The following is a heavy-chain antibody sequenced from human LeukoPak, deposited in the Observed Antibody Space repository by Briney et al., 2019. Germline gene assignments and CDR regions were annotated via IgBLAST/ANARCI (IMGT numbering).Heavy chain of an antibody. CDR2: ISSCSSFM. D-gene: IGHD3-22*01. V-gene: IGHV3-21*01. J-gene: IGHJ5*02. CDR3: ARDYYDSSGSSWFDP. CDR1: GFTFSRYS. Sequence: PGGSLRLSCAASGFTFSRYSMNCVRQAPGKGLDWVSSISSCSSFMYYAHSVKGRFTISRDNAKNSLYLQMNSLRAKDTALYYCARDYYDSSGSSWFDPWGQGTLVTVSS.